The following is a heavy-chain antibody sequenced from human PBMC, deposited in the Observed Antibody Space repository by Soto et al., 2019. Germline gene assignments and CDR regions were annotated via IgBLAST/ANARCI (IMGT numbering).Heavy chain of an antibody. D-gene: IGHD3-16*02. CDR1: GFSFRTYA. CDR2: ISGSAGT. J-gene: IGHJ4*02. V-gene: IGHV3-23*01. Sequence: GALSLSCTASGFSFRTYAMPWFRQAPGKGLEWVSAISGSAGTFYATSVKGRFTISRDNSRSTVYLQMHRLRAEDSAIYYCAKEKDYDFNWGSDRFTSHDWGRGTLVTVSS. CDR3: AKEKDYDFNWGSDRFTSHD.